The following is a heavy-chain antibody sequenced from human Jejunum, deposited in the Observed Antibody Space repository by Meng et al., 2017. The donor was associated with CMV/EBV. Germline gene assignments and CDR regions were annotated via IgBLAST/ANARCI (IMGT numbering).Heavy chain of an antibody. J-gene: IGHJ5*01. V-gene: IGHV4-59*02. CDR3: VRHGDCSSGSCYYHWLDP. CDR1: GGSVSKYY. Sequence: QVHLQEPGPGLVRPSETLSLTCSVSGGSVSKYYWGWIRQTPGGGLEWLGYIYNSGDIYYNPFLEGRVTISTDTSKNQFSLKLRYVTAADTAVYYCVRHGDCSSGSCYYHWLDPWGQGSLVTVSS. CDR2: IYNSGDI. D-gene: IGHD2-2*01.